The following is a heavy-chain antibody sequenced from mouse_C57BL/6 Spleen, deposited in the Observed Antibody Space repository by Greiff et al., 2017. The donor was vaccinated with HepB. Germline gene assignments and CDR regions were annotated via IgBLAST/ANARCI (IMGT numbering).Heavy chain of an antibody. CDR1: GYTFTDYE. CDR2: IDPETGGT. D-gene: IGHD1-1*01. J-gene: IGHJ1*03. CDR3: TRKDGSSYWYFDV. V-gene: IGHV1-15*01. Sequence: VQLQESGAELVRPGASVTLSCKASGYTFTDYEMHWVKQTPMHGLEWIGAIDPETGGTAYNQKFKGKAILTADKSSSTAYMELRSLTSEDSAVYYCTRKDGSSYWYFDVWGTGTTVTVSS.